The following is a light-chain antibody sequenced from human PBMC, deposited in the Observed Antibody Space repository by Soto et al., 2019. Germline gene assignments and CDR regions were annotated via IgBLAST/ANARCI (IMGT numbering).Light chain of an antibody. CDR1: QSVSSSY. CDR2: GAS. V-gene: IGKV3-20*01. Sequence: EIVLTQSPGTLSLSPGERATLSCRASQSVSSSYLAWYQQKPGQAPRLLIYGASSRATGIPDRFSGSGSGTDFTLIISRLEPEEFAVYYCQQYDAFXQGTKVDIK. J-gene: IGKJ1*01. CDR3: QQYDA.